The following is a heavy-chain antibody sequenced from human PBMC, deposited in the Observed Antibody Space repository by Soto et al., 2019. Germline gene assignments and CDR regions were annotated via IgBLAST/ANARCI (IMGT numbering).Heavy chain of an antibody. CDR3: ARANILTGYYSYYYYYGMDV. J-gene: IGHJ6*02. V-gene: IGHV4-31*03. CDR2: IYYSGST. CDR1: GGSISSGGYY. D-gene: IGHD3-9*01. Sequence: SETLSLTCTVSGGSISSGGYYWSWIRQHPGKGLEWIGYIYYSGSTYYNPSLKSRVTISVDTSKNQFSLKLSSVTAADTAVYYCARANILTGYYSYYYYYGMDVRGQGTTVTVSS.